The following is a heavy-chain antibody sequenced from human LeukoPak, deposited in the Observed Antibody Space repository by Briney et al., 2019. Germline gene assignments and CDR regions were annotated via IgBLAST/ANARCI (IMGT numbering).Heavy chain of an antibody. V-gene: IGHV4-31*03. Sequence: KPSQTLSLTCTVSGASTSSGDYYWRWIRQHPATGLEWYGYIYYSGSTYYNASLKSRVAISIDTSKNQFFMKLSSVTAVDTAVYSWTRVKRFGDYLDYWGQGTLVTVSS. D-gene: IGHD5-24*01. J-gene: IGHJ4*02. CDR1: GASTSSGDYY. CDR3: TRVKRFGDYLDY. CDR2: IYYSGST.